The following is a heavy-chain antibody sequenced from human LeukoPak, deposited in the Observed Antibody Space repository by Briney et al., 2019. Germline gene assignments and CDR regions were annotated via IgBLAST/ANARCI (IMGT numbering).Heavy chain of an antibody. V-gene: IGHV3-64*01. D-gene: IGHD4-17*01. CDR1: GFTFSSYG. J-gene: IGHJ3*02. CDR2: ISSTGTYT. Sequence: PGGSLRLSCGASGFTFSSYGMYWVRQAPGKGLEHVSGISSTGTYTYYANSVRGRLTISRDNSNNTLYLQMGSLRAEDTAVYYCARGPTDISFNAFDIWGQGTMVTVSS. CDR3: ARGPTDISFNAFDI.